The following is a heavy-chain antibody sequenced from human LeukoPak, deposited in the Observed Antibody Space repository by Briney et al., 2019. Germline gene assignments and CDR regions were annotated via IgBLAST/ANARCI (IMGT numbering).Heavy chain of an antibody. J-gene: IGHJ3*02. Sequence: ASVKVSCKASGYTFTGYYMHWVRQAPGQGLEWMGWINPNSGGTNYAQKFQGRVTMTRDTSISTAYMELSRLRSDGTAVHYCARATAFLLWFGELMGAFDIWGQGTMVTVSS. D-gene: IGHD3-10*01. CDR1: GYTFTGYY. CDR2: INPNSGGT. CDR3: ARATAFLLWFGELMGAFDI. V-gene: IGHV1-2*02.